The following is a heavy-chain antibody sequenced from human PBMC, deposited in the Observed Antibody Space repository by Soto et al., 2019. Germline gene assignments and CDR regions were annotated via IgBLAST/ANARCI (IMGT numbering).Heavy chain of an antibody. Sequence: SETLSLTCSVNGDSINSDSVYWSWIRQSPVKGLEYIGYITYNGRTFYNPSLKSRVTMSVDTPKNQFSLEVRSVTAADTAVYYCARERQVGPSSGRFDPWGQGTLVTVS. CDR1: GDSINSDSVY. J-gene: IGHJ5*02. CDR3: ARERQVGPSSGRFDP. V-gene: IGHV4-31*03. CDR2: ITYNGRT.